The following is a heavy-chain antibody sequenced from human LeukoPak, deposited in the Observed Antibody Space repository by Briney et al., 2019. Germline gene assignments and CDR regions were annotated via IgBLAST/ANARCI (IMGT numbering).Heavy chain of an antibody. D-gene: IGHD2-2*01. CDR1: GGSISGGGYY. Sequence: TLSLTCTVSGGSISGGGYYWSWIRQHPGKGLGWSGYIYYGGSTYYNPSLKSRVTISVDTSKNQFSLKLSSVTAADTAVYYCARDGGYCSSTSCYFDYWGQGTLVTVSS. CDR3: ARDGGYCSSTSCYFDY. CDR2: IYYGGST. V-gene: IGHV4-31*03. J-gene: IGHJ4*02.